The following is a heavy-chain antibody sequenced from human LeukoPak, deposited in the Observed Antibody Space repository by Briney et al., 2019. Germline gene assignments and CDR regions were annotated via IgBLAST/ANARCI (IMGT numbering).Heavy chain of an antibody. CDR3: ARLGWNDTIGYYYYYMDV. Sequence: TSETLSLTCTVSGGSISSSSYYWGWIRQPPGKGLEWIGSIYYSGSTYYNPSLKSRVTISVDTSKNQFSLKLSSVTAADTAVYYCARLGWNDTIGYYYYYMDVWGKGTTVTISS. V-gene: IGHV4-39*01. D-gene: IGHD1-1*01. CDR1: GGSISSSSYY. J-gene: IGHJ6*03. CDR2: IYYSGST.